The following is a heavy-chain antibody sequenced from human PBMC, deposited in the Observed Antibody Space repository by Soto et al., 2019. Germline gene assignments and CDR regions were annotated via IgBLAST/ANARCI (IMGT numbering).Heavy chain of an antibody. V-gene: IGHV3-33*06. CDR3: ANLWGDGYNLGQDYNGMDV. D-gene: IGHD5-12*01. Sequence: QVQMVDSGGGVVQPGRSLRLSCAASGFSFENYGMHWVRQAPGRGLEWVAIIWYDGSFQYYAAAVKGRFTISRDNSKNTLYLEMNSLRAEDTAVYYCANLWGDGYNLGQDYNGMDVWGQGTTVIVSS. J-gene: IGHJ6*02. CDR1: GFSFENYG. CDR2: IWYDGSFQ.